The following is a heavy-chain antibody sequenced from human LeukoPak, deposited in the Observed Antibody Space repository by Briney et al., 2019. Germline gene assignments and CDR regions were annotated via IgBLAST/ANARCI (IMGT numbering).Heavy chain of an antibody. V-gene: IGHV4-39*07. CDR2: IYYSGST. CDR3: ARTPSSSWYRGYYFDY. J-gene: IGHJ4*02. Sequence: PSETLSLTCTVSGGSISSSSYYWGWIRQPPGKGLEWIGSIYYSGSTYYNPSLKSRVTISVDTSKNQFSLKLSSVTAADTAVYYCARTPSSSWYRGYYFDYWGQGTLVTVSS. D-gene: IGHD6-13*01. CDR1: GGSISSSSYY.